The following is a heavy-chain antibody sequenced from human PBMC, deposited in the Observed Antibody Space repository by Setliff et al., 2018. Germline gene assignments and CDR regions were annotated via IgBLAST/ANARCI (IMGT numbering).Heavy chain of an antibody. J-gene: IGHJ4*02. D-gene: IGHD3-22*01. CDR1: GYTLTSYY. Sequence: ASVKVSCKASGYTLTSYYMHWVRQAPGQGLEWMGIINPSGGSTSYAQKFQGRVTMTRDTSTSTVYMDMSSLRSEDTAVYYCARSDSSGYYFDYWGQGTLVTVSS. CDR3: ARSDSSGYYFDY. V-gene: IGHV1-46*01. CDR2: INPSGGST.